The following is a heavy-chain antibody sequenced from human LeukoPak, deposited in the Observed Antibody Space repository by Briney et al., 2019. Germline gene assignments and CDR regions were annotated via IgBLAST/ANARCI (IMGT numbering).Heavy chain of an antibody. V-gene: IGHV3-64*01. CDR2: ISSNGGST. CDR3: ARAFRPHLSLCSGGSCYPFYYYYYGMDV. Sequence: PGGSLRLSCAASGFTFSSYDMHWVRQAPGKGLEYVSAISSNGGSTYYANSVKGRFTISRDNSKNTLYLQMGSLRAEDMAVYYCARAFRPHLSLCSGGSCYPFYYYYYGMDVWGQGTTVTVSS. CDR1: GFTFSSYD. D-gene: IGHD2-15*01. J-gene: IGHJ6*02.